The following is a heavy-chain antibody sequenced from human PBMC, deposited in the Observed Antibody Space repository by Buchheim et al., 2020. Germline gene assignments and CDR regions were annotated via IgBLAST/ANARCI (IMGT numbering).Heavy chain of an antibody. J-gene: IGHJ6*02. Sequence: VQLVESGGGLVKPGGSLRLSCAASGFTFSDYYMSWIRQAPGKGLEWVANIKQDGSEKYYVDSVKGRFTISRDNAKNSLYLQMNSLRAEDTAVYYCARGGCSSTSCSRRYYYYGMDVWGQGTT. CDR3: ARGGCSSTSCSRRYYYYGMDV. D-gene: IGHD2-2*01. CDR2: IKQDGSEK. V-gene: IGHV3-7*04. CDR1: GFTFSDYY.